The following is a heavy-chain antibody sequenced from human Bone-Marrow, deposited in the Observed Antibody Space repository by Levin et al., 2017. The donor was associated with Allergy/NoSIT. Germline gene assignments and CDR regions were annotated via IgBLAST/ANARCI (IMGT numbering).Heavy chain of an antibody. CDR1: GFTFSSYS. J-gene: IGHJ4*02. V-gene: IGHV3-48*02. CDR2: ISLTYSTV. CDR3: TRVSTSSKWPSFDS. Sequence: RTGGSLRLSCSGSGFTFSSYSMSWVRQAPGKGLEWISYISLTYSTVYYADSVKGRFTISSDNAKNSLYLQMNSLGDGDTAVYYCTRVSTSSKWPSFDSWGPGTLVTISS. D-gene: IGHD6-13*01.